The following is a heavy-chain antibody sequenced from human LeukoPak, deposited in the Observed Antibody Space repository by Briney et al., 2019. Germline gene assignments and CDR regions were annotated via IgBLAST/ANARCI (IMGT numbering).Heavy chain of an antibody. CDR2: IHYDGTNE. D-gene: IGHD3-10*01. CDR1: GFTFSNYA. Sequence: GGSLRLSCAASGFTFSNYAIHWVRQAPGKGLEWVAFIHYDGTNEYYADSVKGRFTISRDNFKNTLYLQMNSLRVEDTALYYCVNSGFDPWGQGTLVTVPS. CDR3: VNSGFDP. V-gene: IGHV3-30*04. J-gene: IGHJ5*02.